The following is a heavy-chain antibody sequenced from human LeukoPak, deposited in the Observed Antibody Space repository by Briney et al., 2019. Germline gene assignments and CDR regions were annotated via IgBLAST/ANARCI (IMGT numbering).Heavy chain of an antibody. Sequence: SETLSLTCAVYGGSFSGYYWSWIRQPPGKGLEWIGEINHSGSTNYNPSLKSRVTISVDKSKNQFSLKLSSVTAADTAVYYCARAEQGRSTYYYYYYMDVWGKGTTVTVSS. CDR3: ARAEQGRSTYYYYYYMDV. CDR1: GGSFSGYY. D-gene: IGHD1/OR15-1a*01. V-gene: IGHV4-34*01. J-gene: IGHJ6*03. CDR2: INHSGST.